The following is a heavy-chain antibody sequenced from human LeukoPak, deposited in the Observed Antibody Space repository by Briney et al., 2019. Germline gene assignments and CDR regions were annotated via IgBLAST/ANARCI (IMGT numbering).Heavy chain of an antibody. Sequence: ASVKVSCKTSGYTFTGYCMHWVRQAPGQGLEWMGWINPKSGDTNYAQKFQGRVTMTRDTSIGTAHMELNRLRSDDTAVYFCAPSHCSPYYFDYWGQGTLVTVSS. CDR3: APSHCSPYYFDY. V-gene: IGHV1-2*02. J-gene: IGHJ4*02. CDR1: GYTFTGYC. D-gene: IGHD2-21*01. CDR2: INPKSGDT.